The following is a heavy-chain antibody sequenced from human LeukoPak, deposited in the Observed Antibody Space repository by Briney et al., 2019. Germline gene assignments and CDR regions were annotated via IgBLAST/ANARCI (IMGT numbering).Heavy chain of an antibody. CDR1: GFTFITYA. CDR3: AKDGDIVVVPAAKGDAFDI. V-gene: IGHV3-23*01. D-gene: IGHD2-2*01. J-gene: IGHJ3*02. Sequence: GGSLRLSCAASGFTFITYAMTWVRQAPGKGLEWVSSISNSGGSTYYADSVRGRFTISRDNSKNTLYLQMNSLRAEDTAVYYCAKDGDIVVVPAAKGDAFDIWGQGTMVTVSS. CDR2: ISNSGGST.